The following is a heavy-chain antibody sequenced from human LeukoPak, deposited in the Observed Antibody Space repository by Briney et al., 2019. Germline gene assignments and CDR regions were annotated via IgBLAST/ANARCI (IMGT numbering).Heavy chain of an antibody. Sequence: PSETLSLTCAVYGGSFSGYYWSWIRQPPGKGPEWIGEINHSGSTNYNPSLKSRVTISVDTSKNQFSLKLSSVTAADTAVYYCASRPRLYSSGWYSVYMDVWGKGTTVTVSS. V-gene: IGHV4-34*01. CDR1: GGSFSGYY. J-gene: IGHJ6*03. CDR2: INHSGST. CDR3: ASRPRLYSSGWYSVYMDV. D-gene: IGHD6-19*01.